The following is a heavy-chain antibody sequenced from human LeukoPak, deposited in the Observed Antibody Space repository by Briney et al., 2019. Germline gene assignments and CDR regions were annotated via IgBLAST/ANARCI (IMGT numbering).Heavy chain of an antibody. CDR3: ASRLEAYYDYVWGSYAPQLALQY. CDR1: GFTFSSYG. CDR2: ISYDGSNK. Sequence: PGGSLRLSCAASGFTFSSYGMHWVRQAPGKGLEWVAVISYDGSNKYYADSVKGRFTISRDNSKNTLYLQMNSLRAEDTAVYYCASRLEAYYDYVWGSYAPQLALQYWGQGTLVTVSS. D-gene: IGHD3-16*01. J-gene: IGHJ4*02. V-gene: IGHV3-30*03.